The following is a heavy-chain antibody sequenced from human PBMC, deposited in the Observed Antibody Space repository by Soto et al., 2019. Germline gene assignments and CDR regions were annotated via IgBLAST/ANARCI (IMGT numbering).Heavy chain of an antibody. D-gene: IGHD6-19*01. V-gene: IGHV4-39*01. CDR3: ARRHSGWYVHTGYFYY. J-gene: IGHJ4*02. CDR2: ISYSGST. Sequence: RQPPGKGREWIGSISYSGSTYYNPSLKSRVTISVDTSKNQFSLKLSSVTAADTAVYYCARRHSGWYVHTGYFYYLGQGAALTIS.